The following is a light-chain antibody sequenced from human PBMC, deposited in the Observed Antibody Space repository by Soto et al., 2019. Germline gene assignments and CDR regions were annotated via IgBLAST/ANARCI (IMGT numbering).Light chain of an antibody. CDR1: ESIDIY. J-gene: IGKJ1*01. Sequence: DIQMTQSPSSLSASVGDRVTITCRASESIDIYLNWYQQKPGEAPRLLVYGASTLQRGVPSRFIASGSGTRVTRTIGSLQPEGAATYFCQQSYSTPWTFGQGTKVEI. V-gene: IGKV1-39*01. CDR2: GAS. CDR3: QQSYSTPWT.